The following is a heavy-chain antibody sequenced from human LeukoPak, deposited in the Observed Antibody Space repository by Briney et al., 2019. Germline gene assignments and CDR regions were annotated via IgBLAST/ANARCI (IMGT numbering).Heavy chain of an antibody. D-gene: IGHD6-13*01. J-gene: IGHJ4*02. CDR1: GGSFSGYY. Sequence: SETLSLTCAVYGGSFSGYYWSWIRQPPGKGLEWIGEINHSGSTNYNPSLKSRVTISVDTSKNQFSLKLSSVTAADTAVYYCARVWGTAAGHQTGDYWGQGTLVSVSS. CDR2: INHSGST. CDR3: ARVWGTAAGHQTGDY. V-gene: IGHV4-34*01.